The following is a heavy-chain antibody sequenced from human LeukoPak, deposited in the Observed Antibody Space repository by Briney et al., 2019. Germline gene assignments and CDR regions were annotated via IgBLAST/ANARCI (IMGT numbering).Heavy chain of an antibody. CDR1: GGPISSYY. CDR2: IYYSGST. V-gene: IGHV4-59*01. CDR3: ARANWGNPPYYYYYMDV. D-gene: IGHD3-16*01. Sequence: KPSETLSLTCTVSGGPISSYYWSWIRQPPGKGLEWIGYIYYSGSTNNNPSLKSRVTISVDTSKNQFSLKLSSATAADTAVYYCARANWGNPPYYYYYMDVWGKGTTVTVSS. J-gene: IGHJ6*03.